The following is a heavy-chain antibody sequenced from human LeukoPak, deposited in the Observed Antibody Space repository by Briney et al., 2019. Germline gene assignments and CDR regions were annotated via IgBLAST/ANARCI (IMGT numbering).Heavy chain of an antibody. Sequence: ASVKVSCKASGYTFTSYGISWARQAPGQGLEWMGWISAYNGNTNYAQRLQGRVTMTTDTSTSTAYMELRSLRSDDTAVYYCARNLLLTGSDWFDPWGQGTLVTVSS. CDR2: ISAYNGNT. CDR3: ARNLLLTGSDWFDP. V-gene: IGHV1-18*01. D-gene: IGHD4/OR15-4a*01. CDR1: GYTFTSYG. J-gene: IGHJ5*02.